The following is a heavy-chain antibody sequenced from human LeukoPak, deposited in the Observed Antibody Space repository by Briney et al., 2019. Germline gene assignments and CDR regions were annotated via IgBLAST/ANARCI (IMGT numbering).Heavy chain of an antibody. V-gene: IGHV4-39*01. J-gene: IGHJ2*01. CDR1: GGSISSSSYY. CDR2: IYYSGST. CDR3: ARHPMVRGVAPSDL. D-gene: IGHD3-10*01. Sequence: SETLSLTCSVSGGSISSSSYYWGWIRQPPGKGLEWIGSIYYSGSTYYNPSLKSRVTISVDTSKNQFSLKLTSVTAADTAVYYCARHPMVRGVAPSDLWGRGTLVTVSS.